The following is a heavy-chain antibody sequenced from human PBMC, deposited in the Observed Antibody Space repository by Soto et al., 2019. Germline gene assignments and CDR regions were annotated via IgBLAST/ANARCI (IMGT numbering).Heavy chain of an antibody. CDR2: IYYSGSA. CDR1: GGSISSSSYY. V-gene: IGHV4-39*01. J-gene: IGHJ5*02. CDR3: ASSLLRVYSFHL. Sequence: QLQLQESGPGLVKPSETLSLTCTVSGGSISSSSYYWGWIRQPPGKGLEWIGSIYYSGSAYYNPSLTSRVTIPVRTSRNQFSLKLTPITAADTAVYYCASSLLRVYSFHLWCQGTLIIDS.